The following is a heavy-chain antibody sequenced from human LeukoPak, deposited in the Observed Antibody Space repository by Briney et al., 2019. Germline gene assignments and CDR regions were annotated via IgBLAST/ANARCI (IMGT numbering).Heavy chain of an antibody. V-gene: IGHV1-2*02. CDR3: ARVPTGYSSSWDYYYYMDV. D-gene: IGHD6-13*01. J-gene: IGHJ6*03. Sequence: ASVKVSCKASGYTFTGYYMHWVRQAPGQGREWMGWINPNSGGTNYAQKFQGRVTMTRDTSISTAYIELSRLRSDDTAVYYCARVPTGYSSSWDYYYYMDVWGKGTTVTVSS. CDR1: GYTFTGYY. CDR2: INPNSGGT.